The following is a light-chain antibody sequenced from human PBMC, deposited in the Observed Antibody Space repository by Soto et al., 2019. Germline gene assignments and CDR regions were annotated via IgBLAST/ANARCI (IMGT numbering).Light chain of an antibody. CDR3: GTWDSSLSVVV. CDR2: DND. CDR1: SSNIGSNY. Sequence: QSVLTQPPSVSAAPRQKVTISCSGSSSNIGSNYVCWYQQLPATAPKLVIYDNDKRPSGIPDRFSGSKSGTSATLGITGPATGDEADYYCGTWDSSLSVVVFGGGTKLTVL. V-gene: IGLV1-51*01. J-gene: IGLJ2*01.